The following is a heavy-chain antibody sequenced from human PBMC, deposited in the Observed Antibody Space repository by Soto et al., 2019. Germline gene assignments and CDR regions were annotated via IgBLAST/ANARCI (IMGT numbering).Heavy chain of an antibody. V-gene: IGHV3-23*01. CDR3: ARDIFYCGGDRPP. J-gene: IGHJ5*02. Sequence: GGSLRLSCVASGFTFRTYAMSWYRQAPGKGLQWVSLISGGGDRTYYADSVKGRFTISRDNSKDTVYLQMNSLRVGDTAVYYCARDIFYCGGDRPPWGQGTLVTVSS. CDR1: GFTFRTYA. D-gene: IGHD2-21*02. CDR2: ISGGGDRT.